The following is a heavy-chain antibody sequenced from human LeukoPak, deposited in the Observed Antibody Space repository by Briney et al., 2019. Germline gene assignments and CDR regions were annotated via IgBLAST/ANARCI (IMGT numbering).Heavy chain of an antibody. Sequence: ASVKVSCKASGYTFTSYDINWVRQATGQGLEWMGWMNPNSGNTGYAQKFQGRVTMTRNTSISTAYMELSSLRSEDTAVYYCARGYRAYYDSSGYSDYWGQGTLVIVSS. CDR3: ARGYRAYYDSSGYSDY. V-gene: IGHV1-8*01. D-gene: IGHD3-22*01. J-gene: IGHJ4*02. CDR1: GYTFTSYD. CDR2: MNPNSGNT.